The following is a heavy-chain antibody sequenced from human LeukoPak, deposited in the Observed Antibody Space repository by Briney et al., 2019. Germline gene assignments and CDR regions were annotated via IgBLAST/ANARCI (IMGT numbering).Heavy chain of an antibody. D-gene: IGHD4-23*01. V-gene: IGHV3-15*01. CDR1: GFTFSNAW. CDR3: TTVTTVVNRLPFDY. J-gene: IGHJ4*02. Sequence: GGSLRLSCAASGFTFSNAWMSWVRQAPGKGLEWVGRIKSKTDGGTTDYAAPVKGRFTISRDDSKNTLYLQMNSLKTEDTAVYYCTTVTTVVNRLPFDYWGQGTLVTVSS. CDR2: IKSKTDGGTT.